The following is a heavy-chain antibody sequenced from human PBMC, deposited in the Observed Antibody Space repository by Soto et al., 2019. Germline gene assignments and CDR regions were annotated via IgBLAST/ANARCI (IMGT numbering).Heavy chain of an antibody. Sequence: QVQLVESGGGLVKPGGCLRLSCAASGFTFSDYYMSWIRQAPGKGLEWVSYISSSGSDTNYADSVKGRFTVSSDNAKNSLYPQMNSLRAEDTAVYYCARSLRGYSGYSGYWGQGALVTVSS. D-gene: IGHD5-12*01. CDR3: ARSLRGYSGYSGY. CDR2: ISSSGSDT. V-gene: IGHV3-11*05. CDR1: GFTFSDYY. J-gene: IGHJ4*02.